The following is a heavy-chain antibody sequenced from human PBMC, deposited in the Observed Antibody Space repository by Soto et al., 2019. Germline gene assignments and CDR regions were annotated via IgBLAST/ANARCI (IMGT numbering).Heavy chain of an antibody. CDR3: ARVRTGGPDY. Sequence: QVQLQESGPGLVKPSETLSLTCTVSGGSISSYYWSWIRQPPGKGLEWIGYIHYSGRTNYNPSLNSRVNIAVDTSKNQSSLKLNSVTAADTALYYSARVRTGGPDYWGQGTLVTVSS. CDR1: GGSISSYY. J-gene: IGHJ4*02. CDR2: IHYSGRT. D-gene: IGHD2-15*01. V-gene: IGHV4-59*01.